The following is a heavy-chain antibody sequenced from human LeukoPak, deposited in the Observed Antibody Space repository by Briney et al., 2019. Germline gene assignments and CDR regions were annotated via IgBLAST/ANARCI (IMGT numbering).Heavy chain of an antibody. D-gene: IGHD3-10*01. CDR1: VGSFSGYY. Sequence: SETLSLTCAVYVGSFSGYYWSWIRQPPGKGLEWIGEINHSGSTNYNPSLKSRVTISVDTSKNRFSLKLSSVTAADTAVYYCARGGTVRYYYGSGSYFIWGQGTLVTVSS. V-gene: IGHV4-34*01. J-gene: IGHJ4*02. CDR3: ARGGTVRYYYGSGSYFI. CDR2: INHSGST.